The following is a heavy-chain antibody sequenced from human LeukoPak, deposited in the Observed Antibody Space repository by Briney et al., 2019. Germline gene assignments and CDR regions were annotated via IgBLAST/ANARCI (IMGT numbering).Heavy chain of an antibody. D-gene: IGHD3-22*01. Sequence: SETLSLTCTVSGGSISSSSYYWGWIRQPPGKGLEWIGSIYYSVSTYYNPSLKSRVTISVDTSKNQFSLKLSSMTAADTAVYYCARHDSEEYYYDSSGHHAFDIWGQGTMVTVSS. CDR3: ARHDSEEYYYDSSGHHAFDI. J-gene: IGHJ3*02. V-gene: IGHV4-39*01. CDR2: IYYSVST. CDR1: GGSISSSSYY.